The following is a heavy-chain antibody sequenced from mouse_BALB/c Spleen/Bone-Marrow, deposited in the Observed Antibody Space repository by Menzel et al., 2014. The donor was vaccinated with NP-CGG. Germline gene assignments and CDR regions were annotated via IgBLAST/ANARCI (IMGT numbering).Heavy chain of an antibody. J-gene: IGHJ4*01. Sequence: EVQLQQSGAELVKPGASVKLSCTASGFNIKDTYMHWVNQRPEQGLEWIGRIDPATGNTKYDPKFQGKATITADTSSNTAYLQLSSLTSEDTDVYYCARWEYYAMDYWGQGTSVTVSS. V-gene: IGHV14-3*02. CDR3: ARWEYYAMDY. CDR2: IDPATGNT. CDR1: GFNIKDTY. D-gene: IGHD4-1*01.